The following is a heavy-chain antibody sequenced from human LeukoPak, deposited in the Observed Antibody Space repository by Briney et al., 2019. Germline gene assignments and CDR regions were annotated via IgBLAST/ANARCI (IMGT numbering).Heavy chain of an antibody. V-gene: IGHV1-2*02. CDR2: INPNSGGT. Sequence: ASVKVSCKASGYTFTGYYMHWVRQAPGQGLEWMGWINPNSGGTNYAQKFQGKVTMTRDTSISTAYMELSRLRSDDTAVYYCARSYYGSGSYGSRRYYFDYWGQGTLVTVSS. CDR3: ARSYYGSGSYGSRRYYFDY. D-gene: IGHD3-10*01. CDR1: GYTFTGYY. J-gene: IGHJ4*02.